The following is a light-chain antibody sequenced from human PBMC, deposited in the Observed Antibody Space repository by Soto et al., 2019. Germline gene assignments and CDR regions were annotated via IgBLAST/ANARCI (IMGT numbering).Light chain of an antibody. Sequence: EIVLTQSPGTLSLSPGEGATLSCRASQSVSSNYLAWYQQKPGQAPRLLIYVASNRATGIPDRFSGSGSGPDFTLTISRLEPEDSAVYYCQQYAGSPRTFGQGTKLDIK. J-gene: IGKJ2*01. V-gene: IGKV3-20*01. CDR2: VAS. CDR1: QSVSSNY. CDR3: QQYAGSPRT.